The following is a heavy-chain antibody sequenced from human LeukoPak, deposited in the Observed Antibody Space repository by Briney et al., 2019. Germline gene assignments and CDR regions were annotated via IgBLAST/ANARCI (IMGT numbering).Heavy chain of an antibody. J-gene: IGHJ4*02. CDR1: GYSFTNYW. CDR2: IYPGDSDT. Sequence: GESLKISCKGSGYSFTNYWIGWVRQMPGKGLEWMGIIYPGDSDTRYGPSFQGQVTISADKSTGTAYLQWSGLKASDTAMYYCARLDGDGYNSFDYWGQGTLVTVSS. CDR3: ARLDGDGYNSFDY. V-gene: IGHV5-51*01. D-gene: IGHD5-24*01.